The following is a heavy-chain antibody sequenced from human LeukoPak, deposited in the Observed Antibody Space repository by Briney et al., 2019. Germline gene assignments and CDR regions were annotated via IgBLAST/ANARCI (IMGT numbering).Heavy chain of an antibody. J-gene: IGHJ3*02. Sequence: SETLSLTCTVSGGSMIDHYWSWVRQPPGKGLEWVGYMHHSGKANSYPSLKSRVTISVDTSKNQVSLKLSSVTAADTAVYYCARDTHEYGSGSYYDDTFDSWGQGTLVTVSS. D-gene: IGHD3-10*01. V-gene: IGHV4-59*11. CDR1: GGSMIDHY. CDR3: ARDTHEYGSGSYYDDTFDS. CDR2: MHHSGKA.